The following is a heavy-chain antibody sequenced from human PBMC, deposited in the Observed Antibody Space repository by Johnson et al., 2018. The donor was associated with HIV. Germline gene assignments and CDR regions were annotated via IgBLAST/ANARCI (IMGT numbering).Heavy chain of an antibody. J-gene: IGHJ3*02. CDR2: IGTRSDT. CDR1: GFTFSSYA. D-gene: IGHD3-16*01. Sequence: VQLVESGGGVVRPGGSLRLSCAASGFTFSSYAMHWVRQVPGKGLEWVGAIGTRSDTYYPASVKGRFTISRENARNSLYLQMNSLRVEDTAVYYCAREDTPFGSPHEGDAFDIWGQGTRVTVFS. CDR3: AREDTPFGSPHEGDAFDI. V-gene: IGHV3-13*01.